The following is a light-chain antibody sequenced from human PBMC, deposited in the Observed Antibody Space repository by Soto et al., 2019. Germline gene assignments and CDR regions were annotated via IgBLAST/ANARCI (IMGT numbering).Light chain of an antibody. CDR2: EVT. CDR3: SSYTSADAYVI. CDR1: SSDVGGYNY. Sequence: QSALTQPASVSGSPGQSITISCTGTSSDVGGYNYVSWYQQYPGKAPKFIIYEVTNRASGVSDRFSGSKSGNTASLTISGLQADDEADYYCSSYTSADAYVIFGGGTKLTVL. J-gene: IGLJ2*01. V-gene: IGLV2-14*01.